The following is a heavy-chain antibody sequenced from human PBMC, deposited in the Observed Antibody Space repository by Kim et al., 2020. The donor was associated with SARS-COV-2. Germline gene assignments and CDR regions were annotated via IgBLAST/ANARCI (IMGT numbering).Heavy chain of an antibody. J-gene: IGHJ6*02. V-gene: IGHV4-34*01. CDR2: INHSGST. CDR1: GGSFSGYY. D-gene: IGHD6-19*01. CDR3: ARGTRRLYSRGWYERKGCYYGMDV. Sequence: SETLSLTCAVYGGSFSGYYWSWIRQPPGKGLEWIGEINHSGSTNYNPSLKSRVTISVDTSKNQFSLKLSSVTDADTAVYYCARGTRRLYSRGWYERKGCYYGMDVWGQGTTVTVSS.